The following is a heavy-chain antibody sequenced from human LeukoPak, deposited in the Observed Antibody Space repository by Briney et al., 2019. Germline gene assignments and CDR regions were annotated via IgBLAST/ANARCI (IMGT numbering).Heavy chain of an antibody. CDR1: GFTFSSYA. D-gene: IGHD4-17*01. V-gene: IGHV3-23*01. CDR2: ISGSGGST. Sequence: PGGSLRLSCAASGFTFSSYAMSWVRQAPGKGLEWVSAISGSGGSTYYADSVKGRFTISRDNSKNTLYLQMNSLRAEDTAVYYCAKDRGDYGDYEAWFDPCGQGTLVTVSS. CDR3: AKDRGDYGDYEAWFDP. J-gene: IGHJ5*02.